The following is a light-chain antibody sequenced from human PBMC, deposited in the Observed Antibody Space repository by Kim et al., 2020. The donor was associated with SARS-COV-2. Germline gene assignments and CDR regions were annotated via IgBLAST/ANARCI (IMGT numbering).Light chain of an antibody. CDR1: NIGAKS. V-gene: IGLV3-21*03. Sequence: APGKTAHIICEGHNIGAKSVHWYEQKPGQAPVLVIYEDYDRPSGIPERFSGSNSGNTATLTISRVEAGDEADFYCQVWDSSSEHVVFGGGTQLTVL. CDR3: QVWDSSSEHVV. CDR2: EDY. J-gene: IGLJ2*01.